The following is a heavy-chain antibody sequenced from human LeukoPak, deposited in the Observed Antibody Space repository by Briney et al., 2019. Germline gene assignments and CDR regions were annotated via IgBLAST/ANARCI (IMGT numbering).Heavy chain of an antibody. J-gene: IGHJ3*02. CDR3: ARDDYGGNTGVDI. V-gene: IGHV3-7*01. Sequence: GGSLRLSCAASGFTFSSYWMSWVRQAPGKGLEWVANIKQDGSEKYYVDSVKGRFTISRDNAKNSLYLQMNSLRAEDTAVYYCARDDYGGNTGVDIWGQGTMVIVSS. CDR2: IKQDGSEK. CDR1: GFTFSSYW. D-gene: IGHD4-23*01.